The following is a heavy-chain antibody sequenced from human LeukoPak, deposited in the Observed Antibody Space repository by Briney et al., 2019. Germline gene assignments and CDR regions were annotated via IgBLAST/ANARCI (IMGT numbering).Heavy chain of an antibody. CDR2: INPSGGST. V-gene: IGHV1-46*01. D-gene: IGHD3-22*01. Sequence: ASVKVSCKASGYTFTSYYMHWVRQAPGQGLEWMGIINPSGGSTSYAQKFQGRVTMTRDMSTSTVYMELSRLRSDDTAVYYCARGKKGWLSRGGYYYYMDVWGKGTTVTVSS. CDR3: ARGKKGWLSRGGYYYYMDV. J-gene: IGHJ6*03. CDR1: GYTFTSYY.